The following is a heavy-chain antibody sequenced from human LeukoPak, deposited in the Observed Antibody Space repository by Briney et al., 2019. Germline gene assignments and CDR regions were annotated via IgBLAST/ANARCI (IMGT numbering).Heavy chain of an antibody. J-gene: IGHJ4*02. CDR3: AIILWFGELIFDY. CDR2: IIPIFGIA. Sequence: SVKVSCKASGGTFSSYAISWVRQAPGQGLEWMGRIIPIFGIANYAQKFQGRVTITADKSTSTACMELSSLRSEDTAVYYCAIILWFGELIFDYWGQGTLVTVSS. V-gene: IGHV1-69*04. CDR1: GGTFSSYA. D-gene: IGHD3-10*01.